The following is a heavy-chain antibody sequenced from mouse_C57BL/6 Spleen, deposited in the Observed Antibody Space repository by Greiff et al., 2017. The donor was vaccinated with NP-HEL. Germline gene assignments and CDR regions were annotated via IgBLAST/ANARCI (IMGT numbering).Heavy chain of an antibody. J-gene: IGHJ3*01. V-gene: IGHV1-85*01. D-gene: IGHD1-1*01. CDR3: YITTVVAEAY. CDR1: GYTFTSYD. CDR2: IYPSDGST. Sequence: QVQLQQSGPELVKPGASVKLSCKASGYTFTSYDINWVKQRPGQGLEWIGWIYPSDGSTKYNEKFKGKATLTVDTSSSTAYMELHSLTSEDSAVYFCYITTVVAEAYWGQGTLVTVSA.